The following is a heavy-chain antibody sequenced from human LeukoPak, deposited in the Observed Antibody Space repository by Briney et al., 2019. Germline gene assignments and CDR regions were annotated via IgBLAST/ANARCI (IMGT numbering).Heavy chain of an antibody. V-gene: IGHV4-38-2*02. CDR2: VFHLQTVRT. J-gene: IGHJ4*02. CDR1: GSSIKTTFY. Sequence: SETLSLTCTVSGSSIKTTFYWAWFRQPPGKGLEWIGTVFHLQTVRTFSNPSLESRVSMSLDTSQSQFYLNLTSVTAADTAVYYCARGPAYSSGWYDYWGQGTLVTVSS. D-gene: IGHD6-19*01. CDR3: ARGPAYSSGWYDY.